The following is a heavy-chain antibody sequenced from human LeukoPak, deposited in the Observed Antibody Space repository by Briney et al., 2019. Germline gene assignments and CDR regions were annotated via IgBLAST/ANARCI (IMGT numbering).Heavy chain of an antibody. CDR1: GFTFSRYW. V-gene: IGHV3-7*03. CDR3: AKDQGPIYDYVWGSYNIREAFDI. Sequence: GGSLRLSCAASGFTFSRYWMSWVRQAPGKGLEWVANIKQDGSEKYYVDSVKGRFAISRDNSKNTLYLQMNSLRAEDTAVYYCAKDQGPIYDYVWGSYNIREAFDIWGQGTMVTVSS. J-gene: IGHJ3*02. CDR2: IKQDGSEK. D-gene: IGHD3-16*01.